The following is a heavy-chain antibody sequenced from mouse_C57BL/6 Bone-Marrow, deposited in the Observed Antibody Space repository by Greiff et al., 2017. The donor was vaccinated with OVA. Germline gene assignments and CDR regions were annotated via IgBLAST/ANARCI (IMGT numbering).Heavy chain of an antibody. CDR1: GYTFTEYT. V-gene: IGHV1-62-2*01. D-gene: IGHD1-1*01. CDR2: FYPGSGSI. J-gene: IGHJ4*01. Sequence: VQVVESGAELVKPGASVKLSCKASGYTFTEYTIHWVKQRSGQGLAWIGWFYPGSGSIKYNEKFKDKATLTADKSSSTVYMERSRLTSEDSAVYFCARDDGTTWGAMDYWGQGTSVTVSS. CDR3: ARDDGTTWGAMDY.